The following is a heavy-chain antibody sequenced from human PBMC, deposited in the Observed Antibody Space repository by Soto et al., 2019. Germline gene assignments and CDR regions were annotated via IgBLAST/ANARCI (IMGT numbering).Heavy chain of an antibody. CDR2: ISSSSSYT. CDR3: ARGAYSSSWYFDY. D-gene: IGHD6-13*01. CDR1: LFTVRAYY. V-gene: IGHV3-11*06. J-gene: IGHJ4*02. Sequence: LRISGASPLFTVRAYYLSCLRQSPGQGLEWVSYISSSSSYTNYADSVKGRFTISRDNAKNSLYLQINSLRAEDTAVYYCARGAYSSSWYFDYWGKGNLVTVS.